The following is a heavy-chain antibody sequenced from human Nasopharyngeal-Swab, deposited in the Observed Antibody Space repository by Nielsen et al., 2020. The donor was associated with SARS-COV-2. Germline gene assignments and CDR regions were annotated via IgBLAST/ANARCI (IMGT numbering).Heavy chain of an antibody. CDR2: DGIKK. Sequence: GGSLRLSCVASEFPFAYYGITWGRQAPWKGVEGVAYDGIKKYYADSVKGRFTISRDNSKKTLYLQMNSLRVEDTAVYYCVKDWIGNSNGRSFFDYWGQGTLVIVSS. V-gene: IGHV3-30*02. CDR1: EFPFAYYG. D-gene: IGHD5-18*01. CDR3: VKDWIGNSNGRSFFDY. J-gene: IGHJ4*02.